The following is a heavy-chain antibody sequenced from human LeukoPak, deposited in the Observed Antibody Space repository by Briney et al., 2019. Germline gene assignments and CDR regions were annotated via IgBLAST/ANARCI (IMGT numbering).Heavy chain of an antibody. CDR2: IYTSGST. CDR3: ARSLSGSRAFDI. Sequence: SETLSLTCTVSGDSINNYYWSWLRQLAGKGLEWIGRIYTSGSTNYNPSLKSRVTISVDTSKNQFSLKLSSVTAADTAVYYCARSLSGSRAFDIWGQGTMVTVSS. J-gene: IGHJ3*02. V-gene: IGHV4-4*07. D-gene: IGHD3-10*01. CDR1: GDSINNYY.